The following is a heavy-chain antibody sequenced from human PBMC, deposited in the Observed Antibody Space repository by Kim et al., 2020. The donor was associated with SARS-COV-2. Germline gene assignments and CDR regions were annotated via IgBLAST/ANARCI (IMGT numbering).Heavy chain of an antibody. D-gene: IGHD3-10*01. J-gene: IGHJ4*02. CDR3: AREQSRYYGSGTLGDY. Sequence: LQSRVTISVDTSKNQFSLKLSSVTAADTAVYYCAREQSRYYGSGTLGDYWGQGTLVTVSS. V-gene: IGHV4-34*01.